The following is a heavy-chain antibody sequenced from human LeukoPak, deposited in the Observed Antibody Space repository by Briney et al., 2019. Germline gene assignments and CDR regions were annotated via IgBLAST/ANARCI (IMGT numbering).Heavy chain of an antibody. CDR2: INWNGGST. Sequence: PGGSLRLSCAASGFTFDDYGMSWVRQAPGKGLEWVSGINWNGGSTGYADSVKGRFTISRVNAKNSLYLQMNSLRAEDSALYYCAKSWGSGWTGYFDYWGQGILVTVSS. D-gene: IGHD6-19*01. CDR3: AKSWGSGWTGYFDY. J-gene: IGHJ4*02. CDR1: GFTFDDYG. V-gene: IGHV3-20*04.